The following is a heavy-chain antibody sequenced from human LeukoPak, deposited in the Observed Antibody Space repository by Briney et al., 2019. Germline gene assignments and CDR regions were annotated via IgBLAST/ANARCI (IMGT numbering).Heavy chain of an antibody. CDR2: ISGSGGST. CDR3: AKGYCSGGSCYKNY. Sequence: PGGSLRLSCAASGFTFSSYAMSWVRQAPGKGLEWVSAISGSGGSTYYADSVKGRFTMSRDNSKNTLYLQMNSLRAEDTAVYYRAKGYCSGGSCYKNYRGQGTLVTVSS. V-gene: IGHV3-23*01. CDR1: GFTFSSYA. J-gene: IGHJ4*02. D-gene: IGHD2-15*01.